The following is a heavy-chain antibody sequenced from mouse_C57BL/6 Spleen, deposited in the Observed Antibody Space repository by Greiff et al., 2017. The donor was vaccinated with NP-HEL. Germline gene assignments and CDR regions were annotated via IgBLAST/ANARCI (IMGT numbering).Heavy chain of an antibody. V-gene: IGHV1-72*01. CDR3: SSAPRAMGY. Sequence: QVKLLQPGAGLVKPGASVKLSCAASGFTFSSYWMPWVRQRPGRGLEWVATIGPNSGGTTYTEKLKSKATLSVDNPTSTAYMQLSNLTSEDSAVFNCSSAPRAMGYWGQGTSVTVSS. CDR2: IGPNSGGT. CDR1: GFTFSSYW. J-gene: IGHJ4*01.